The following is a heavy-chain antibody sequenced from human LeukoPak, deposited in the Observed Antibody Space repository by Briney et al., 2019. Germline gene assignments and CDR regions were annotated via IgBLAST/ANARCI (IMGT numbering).Heavy chain of an antibody. CDR2: IYYSGST. D-gene: IGHD3-10*01. V-gene: IGHV4-59*08. Sequence: KPSETLSLTCTVSGGSISSYYWSWIRQPPGKGLEWIEYIYYSGSTNYNPSLKSRVTISVDTSRNQFSLKLSSVTAADTAVYYCARQNYGSGSAWAPDGMDVWGQGTTVTVSS. CDR3: ARQNYGSGSAWAPDGMDV. J-gene: IGHJ6*02. CDR1: GGSISSYY.